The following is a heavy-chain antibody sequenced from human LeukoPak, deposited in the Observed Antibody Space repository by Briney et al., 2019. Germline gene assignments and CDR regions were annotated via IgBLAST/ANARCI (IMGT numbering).Heavy chain of an antibody. CDR3: ARMSVFGVVIIYDY. J-gene: IGHJ4*02. V-gene: IGHV1-18*01. CDR1: GYTFTSYG. Sequence: ASVTVSFTASGYTFTSYGISWVRQAPGQGLEWVGWISAYNGNTNYSQKLQGRVTMTTDTSTSTAYMELRSLRSDDTAVYYCARMSVFGVVIIYDYWGQGTLVTVSS. D-gene: IGHD3-3*01. CDR2: ISAYNGNT.